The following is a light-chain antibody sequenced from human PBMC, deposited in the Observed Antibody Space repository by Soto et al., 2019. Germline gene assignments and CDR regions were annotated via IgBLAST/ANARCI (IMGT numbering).Light chain of an antibody. Sequence: EIVVTQSPATLSVSPGERATLSCRASQSVSSDLAWYQQKPGQAPRLLIYAASNRATGIPARFSGSGSGTELTLTISSLQSEDFAVYYCQQYTNWPPWTFGQGTKVEIK. CDR2: AAS. CDR3: QQYTNWPPWT. J-gene: IGKJ1*01. CDR1: QSVSSD. V-gene: IGKV3-15*01.